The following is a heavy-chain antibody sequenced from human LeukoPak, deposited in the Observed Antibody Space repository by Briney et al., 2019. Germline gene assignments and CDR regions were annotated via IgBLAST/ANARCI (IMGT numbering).Heavy chain of an antibody. CDR3: ARYIGSGSYYNAIDY. CDR1: GGSFSGYY. Sequence: SETLSLTCAVYGGSFSGYYWSWIRQPPGKGLGWIGYIYYSGSTNYNPSLKSRVTISVDTSKNQFSLKLSSVTAADTAVYYCARYIGSGSYYNAIDYWGQGTLVTVSS. D-gene: IGHD3-10*01. V-gene: IGHV4-59*01. J-gene: IGHJ4*02. CDR2: IYYSGST.